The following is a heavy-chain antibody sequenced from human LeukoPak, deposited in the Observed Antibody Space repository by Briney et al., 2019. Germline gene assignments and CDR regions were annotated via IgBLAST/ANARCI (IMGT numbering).Heavy chain of an antibody. CDR1: GFSLNTSGVG. V-gene: IGHV2-5*02. CDR2: IYWDDDK. Sequence: SGPTLVKPTQTPTLTCTLSGFSLNTSGVGVDWIRQPPGKALEWLALIYWDDDKRYSPSLKSRFTITKDTSKNQVVLTMTNMDPVDTATYYCAHSFSSSQRLKFKHFQHWGQGTLVTVSS. J-gene: IGHJ1*01. CDR3: AHSFSSSQRLKFKHFQH. D-gene: IGHD6-13*01.